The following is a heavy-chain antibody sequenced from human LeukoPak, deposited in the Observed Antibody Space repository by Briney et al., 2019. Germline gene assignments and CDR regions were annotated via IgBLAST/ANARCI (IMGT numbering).Heavy chain of an antibody. D-gene: IGHD4-17*01. CDR3: ARENTVTTTFEY. J-gene: IGHJ4*02. Sequence: SETLSLTCAVSGASLSSTNWWNRVRQPPGKGLEWLGEIYHSGSTNYNPSLKSRVTMSVDKSKNQFSLKLSSVTAADTAVYFCARENTVTTTFEYWGQGILVTVSS. CDR2: IYHSGST. CDR1: GASLSSTNW. V-gene: IGHV4-4*02.